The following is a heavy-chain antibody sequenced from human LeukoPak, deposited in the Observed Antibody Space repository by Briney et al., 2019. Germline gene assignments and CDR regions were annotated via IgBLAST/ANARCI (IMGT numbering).Heavy chain of an antibody. CDR3: ARVLYYYGSGAVWGY. D-gene: IGHD3-10*01. CDR1: GYTFTSYA. J-gene: IGHJ4*02. Sequence: ASVKVSCKASGYTFTSYAMNWVRQAPGQGLEWMGWINPNSGGTNYAQKFQGRVTMTRDTSISTAYMELSRLRSDDTAVYYCARVLYYYGSGAVWGYWGQGTLVTVSS. CDR2: INPNSGGT. V-gene: IGHV1-2*02.